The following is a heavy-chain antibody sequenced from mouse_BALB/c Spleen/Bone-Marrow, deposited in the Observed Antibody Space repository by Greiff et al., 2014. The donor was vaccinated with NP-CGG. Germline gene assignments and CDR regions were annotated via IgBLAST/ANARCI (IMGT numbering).Heavy chain of an antibody. V-gene: IGHV14-3*02. Sequence: EVKLQESGAELVKPGASVKLSCTASGFNIKDTYMHWVKQRPEQGLEWIGRIDPANGNTKYVPTFQGKATITADTSSNTAYLQLSSLTSEDTAVYYCASPGNYEGGAMDYWGQGISVTVSS. CDR2: IDPANGNT. CDR1: GFNIKDTY. CDR3: ASPGNYEGGAMDY. D-gene: IGHD2-1*01. J-gene: IGHJ4*01.